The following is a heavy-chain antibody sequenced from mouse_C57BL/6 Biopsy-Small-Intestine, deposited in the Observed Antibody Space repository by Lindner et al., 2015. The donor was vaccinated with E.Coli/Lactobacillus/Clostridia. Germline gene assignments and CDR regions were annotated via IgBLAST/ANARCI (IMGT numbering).Heavy chain of an antibody. CDR2: ISSASII. Sequence: VQLQESGGGLVKPGGSLILSCAASGFTFSDYGMHWVRQAPEKGLEWLAYISSASIIYYADTVKGRFTISRDNAKNTLFLQMTSLRSEDTAMYYCAREDYGSTYGWYFDVWGTGTTVTVSS. D-gene: IGHD1-1*01. J-gene: IGHJ1*03. V-gene: IGHV5-17*01. CDR3: AREDYGSTYGWYFDV. CDR1: GFTFSDYG.